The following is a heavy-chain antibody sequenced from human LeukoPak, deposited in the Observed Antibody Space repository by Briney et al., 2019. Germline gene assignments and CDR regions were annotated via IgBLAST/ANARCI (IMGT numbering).Heavy chain of an antibody. D-gene: IGHD6-6*01. CDR2: ISGSGGEI. CDR1: GFTFSNYA. Sequence: PGGSLRLSCAASGFTFSNYAMSWVRQAPGKGLEWVSSISGSGGEIHYADSVKGRFTISRDNSKNTVYLQMNSLRDEDPAVFYCAKGGPFSTSSQKYFDPWGQGSLVIVS. V-gene: IGHV3-23*01. CDR3: AKGGPFSTSSQKYFDP. J-gene: IGHJ5*02.